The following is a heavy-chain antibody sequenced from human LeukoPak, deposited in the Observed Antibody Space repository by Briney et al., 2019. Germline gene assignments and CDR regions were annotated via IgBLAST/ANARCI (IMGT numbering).Heavy chain of an antibody. CDR1: GFTFSDYY. D-gene: IGHD2-2*01. J-gene: IGHJ4*02. V-gene: IGHV3-11*01. CDR3: ARDRYCSSTSCYEGVDY. Sequence: GGSLRLSCVASGFTFSDYYMSWIRQAPGKGLEWVSYISSSGSTIYYADSVKGRFTISRDNAKNSLYLQMNSLRAEDTAVYYCARDRYCSSTSCYEGVDYWGQGTLVTVSS. CDR2: ISSSGSTI.